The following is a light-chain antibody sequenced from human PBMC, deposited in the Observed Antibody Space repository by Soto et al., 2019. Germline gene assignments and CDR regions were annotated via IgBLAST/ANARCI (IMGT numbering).Light chain of an antibody. J-gene: IGLJ2*01. V-gene: IGLV2-8*01. CDR3: TSYAGSNIPVV. CDR2: EVS. Sequence: QSVLTQPPSASGSPGQSVTISCTGTSSDVGGYNFVSWYQQHPGKAPKLMIYEVSKRPSGVPDRFSGSKSGNPASLTVSGLQADDEADYYCTSYAGSNIPVVFGGGTKLTVL. CDR1: SSDVGGYNF.